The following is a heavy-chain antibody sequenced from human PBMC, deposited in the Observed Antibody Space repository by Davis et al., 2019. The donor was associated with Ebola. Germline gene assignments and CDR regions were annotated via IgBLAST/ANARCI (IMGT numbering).Heavy chain of an antibody. CDR2: INHSGST. Sequence: MPSETLSLTCAAYGGSFSGYYWSWIRQPPGKGLEWIGEINHSGSTNYNPSLKSRVTISVDTSKNRFSLKLRYVTAADTAVYYCAREARNSLVYYFDYWGQGTLVTVSS. V-gene: IGHV4-34*01. J-gene: IGHJ4*02. CDR1: GGSFSGYY. D-gene: IGHD2-8*01. CDR3: AREARNSLVYYFDY.